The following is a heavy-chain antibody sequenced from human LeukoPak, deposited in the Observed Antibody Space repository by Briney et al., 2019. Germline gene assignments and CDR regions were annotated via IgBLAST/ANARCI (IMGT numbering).Heavy chain of an antibody. CDR2: ISSSSTTI. CDR1: GFTFSSYS. CDR3: ASITMEGY. J-gene: IGHJ4*02. V-gene: IGHV3-48*04. Sequence: GGSLRLSCAVSGFTFSSYSMNWVRQAPGKGLEWVSYISSSSTTIYSADSVKGRFTISSDNAKNSLYLQMNSLRAADTAVYYCASITMEGYWGQGTLVTVSS. D-gene: IGHD3-10*01.